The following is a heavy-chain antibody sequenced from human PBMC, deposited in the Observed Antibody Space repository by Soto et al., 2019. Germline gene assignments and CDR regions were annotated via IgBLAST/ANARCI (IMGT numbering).Heavy chain of an antibody. CDR1: GFTFSDYG. J-gene: IGHJ4*02. CDR2: ISGSGNRI. Sequence: PGGSLRLSCSASGFTFSDYGMSWVRQAPGKGLEWVSSISGSGNRIYYAGSVEGRFTISRDNSKNTLYLEMNRLRADDTAVYYCAKMWYYTENNVAGFDSWGQGALVTVSS. CDR3: AKMWYYTENNVAGFDS. D-gene: IGHD1-7*01. V-gene: IGHV3-23*01.